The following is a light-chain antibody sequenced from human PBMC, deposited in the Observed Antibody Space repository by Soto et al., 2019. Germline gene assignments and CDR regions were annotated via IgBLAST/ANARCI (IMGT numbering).Light chain of an antibody. CDR2: GAS. V-gene: IGKV1-17*03. J-gene: IGKJ5*01. CDR1: QGITTF. CDR3: LQHNSYTYT. Sequence: IQMTQSPSVVSAPVGDTVTVTCRASQGITTFLSWFRQRPGRVPERLIYGASSLQSGVPSRFSGRGSGTESTLTISSLKPEDFGIYYCLQHNSYTYTFGPGTRLEIK.